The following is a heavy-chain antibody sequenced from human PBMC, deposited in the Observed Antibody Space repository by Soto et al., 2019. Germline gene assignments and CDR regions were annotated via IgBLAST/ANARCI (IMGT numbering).Heavy chain of an antibody. CDR1: GYAFSSYW. CDR3: ANGRDYVWGNH. J-gene: IGHJ5*02. CDR2: IYPGDSDT. D-gene: IGHD3-16*01. V-gene: IGHV5-51*01. Sequence: PGESLKISCQGSGYAFSSYWIAWVRQMPGKGLEWMGIIYPGDSDTRYSPSFQGQVTISVDKSITTAYLQWSSLKASDTAMYYCANGRDYVWGNHWGQGTLVTVSS.